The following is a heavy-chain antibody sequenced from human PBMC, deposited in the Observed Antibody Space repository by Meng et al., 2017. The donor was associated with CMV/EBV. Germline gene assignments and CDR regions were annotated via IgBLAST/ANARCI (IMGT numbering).Heavy chain of an antibody. D-gene: IGHD2-2*01. V-gene: IGHV5-51*01. CDR1: GYSFTSYW. J-gene: IGHJ5*02. CDR2: IYPGDSDT. Sequence: GESLKISCQGSGYSFTSYWIGWVRQMPGKGLEWMGIIYPGDSDTRYSPSFQGQVTISADKSISTAYLQWSSLKASDTAMYYCARRMGSTSSSYWFDPWGQGTLVTVS. CDR3: ARRMGSTSSSYWFDP.